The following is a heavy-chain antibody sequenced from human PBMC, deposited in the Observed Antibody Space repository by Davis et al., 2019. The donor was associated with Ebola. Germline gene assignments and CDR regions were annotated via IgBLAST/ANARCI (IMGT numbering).Heavy chain of an antibody. V-gene: IGHV3-53*01. CDR3: ARGSRNMDV. Sequence: PGGSLRLSCAASGFTFSDYYMSWIRQAPGKGLEWVSVIYSGGSTYYADSVKGRFTISRDNAKDSLYLQMNSLRAEDTAVYYCARGSRNMDVWGQGTTVTVSS. J-gene: IGHJ6*02. CDR1: GFTFSDYY. CDR2: IYSGGST.